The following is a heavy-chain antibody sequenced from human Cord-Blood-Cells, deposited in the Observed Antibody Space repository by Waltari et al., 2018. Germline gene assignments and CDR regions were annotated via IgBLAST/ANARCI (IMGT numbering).Heavy chain of an antibody. D-gene: IGHD6-13*01. V-gene: IGHV4-38-2*01. Sequence: QVQLQESGPGLVKPSEPLSLTCAASGYSISSGSYRGWIRQPPEKGLEWIGSIYHSGSTYYNPSLKSRVTISVDTSKNQFSLKLSSVTAADTAVYYCALISSSLRAFDIWGQGTMVTVSS. CDR3: ALISSSLRAFDI. J-gene: IGHJ3*02. CDR1: GYSISSGSY. CDR2: IYHSGST.